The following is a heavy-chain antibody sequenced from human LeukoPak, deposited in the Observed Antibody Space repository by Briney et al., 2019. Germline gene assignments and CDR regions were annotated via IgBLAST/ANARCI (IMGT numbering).Heavy chain of an antibody. D-gene: IGHD1-26*01. CDR2: IYTSGGT. Sequence: SETLSLTCTVSGGSISSGSYYWSWIRQPAGKGLEWIGRIYTSGGTNYNPSLKSRVTISVDTSKNQFSLNPSSVTAADTAVYYCARARVVGATTPFDYWGQGTLVTVSS. V-gene: IGHV4-61*02. CDR3: ARARVVGATTPFDY. CDR1: GGSISSGSYY. J-gene: IGHJ4*02.